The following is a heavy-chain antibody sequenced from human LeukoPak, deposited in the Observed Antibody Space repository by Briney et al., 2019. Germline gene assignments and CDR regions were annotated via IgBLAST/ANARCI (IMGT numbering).Heavy chain of an antibody. CDR3: AREDCSGGSCSYDY. J-gene: IGHJ4*02. V-gene: IGHV3-11*04. CDR1: GFTISNNY. D-gene: IGHD2-15*01. Sequence: GGSLRLSCAASGFTISNNYIRWLRQAPGKGLEWVSYISSSGSTIYYADSVKGRFTISRDNAKNSLYLQMNSLRAEDTAVYYCAREDCSGGSCSYDYWGQGTLVTVSS. CDR2: ISSSGSTI.